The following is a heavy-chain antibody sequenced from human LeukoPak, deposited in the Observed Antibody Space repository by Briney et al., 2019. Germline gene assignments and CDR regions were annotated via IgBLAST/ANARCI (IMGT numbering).Heavy chain of an antibody. CDR3: ARGRSNWNFDY. D-gene: IGHD1-1*01. CDR1: GFTFTTYW. J-gene: IGHJ4*02. Sequence: PGGSLRLSCAASGFTFTTYWMSWIRQPPGKGLEWIGEINHSGSTNYNPSLKSRVTISVDTSKNQFSLKLSSVTAADTAVYYCARGRSNWNFDYWGQGTLVTVSS. CDR2: INHSGST. V-gene: IGHV4-34*01.